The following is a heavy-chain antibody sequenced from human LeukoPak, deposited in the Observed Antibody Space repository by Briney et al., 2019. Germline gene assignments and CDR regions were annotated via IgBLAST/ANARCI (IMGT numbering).Heavy chain of an antibody. CDR1: GGSISSSSYY. J-gene: IGHJ4*02. Sequence: SETLSFTCTVSGGSISSSSYYWGWIRQPPGKGLEWIGSMYYGGSTYYNPSLKSRVTISVDTSKNQFSLKLSSVTAADTAMYYCARHLGGFDYWGQGTLVTVSS. CDR2: MYYGGST. V-gene: IGHV4-39*01. CDR3: ARHLGGFDY.